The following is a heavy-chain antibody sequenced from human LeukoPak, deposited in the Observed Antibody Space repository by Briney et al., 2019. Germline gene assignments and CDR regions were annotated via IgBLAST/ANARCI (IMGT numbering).Heavy chain of an antibody. V-gene: IGHV4-59*01. D-gene: IGHD6-19*01. CDR2: IYYSGNT. J-gene: IGHJ4*02. CDR3: ARGAGWYNY. Sequence: PSESLSLTCTVSGGSINSDYWSWLRQPPGKGPEWIGYIYYSGNTNYNPSLKSRVTISIDTSKKQFSLELSSVTAADTAVYYCARGAGWYNYWGQGTLVTVSS. CDR1: GGSINSDY.